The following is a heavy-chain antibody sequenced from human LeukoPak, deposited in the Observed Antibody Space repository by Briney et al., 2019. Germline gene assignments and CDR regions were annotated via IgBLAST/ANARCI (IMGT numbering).Heavy chain of an antibody. CDR1: GFTLISYG. CDR2: ISYDGSNK. Sequence: GGSLRLSCAASGFTLISYGMHWVRQAPGRGLEWVAVISYDGSNKYYVDSVKGRFTISRDNSKNTLYLQMNSLRTEDTAVYYCAKGAKYDILTGYYSGDYWGQGTLVTDSS. J-gene: IGHJ4*02. CDR3: AKGAKYDILTGYYSGDY. D-gene: IGHD3-9*01. V-gene: IGHV3-30*18.